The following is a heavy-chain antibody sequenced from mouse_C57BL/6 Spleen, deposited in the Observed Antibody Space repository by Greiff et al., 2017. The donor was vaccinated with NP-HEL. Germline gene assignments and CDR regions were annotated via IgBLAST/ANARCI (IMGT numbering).Heavy chain of an antibody. CDR1: GYTFTDYN. J-gene: IGHJ4*01. V-gene: IGHV1-22*01. CDR3: ARGGYYSNYYAMDY. CDR2: INPNNGGT. Sequence: VQLKESGPELVKPGASVKMSCKASGYTFTDYNMHWVKQSHGKSLEWIGYINPNNGGTSYNQKFKGKATLTVNKSSSTAYMELRSLTSEDSAVYYCARGGYYSNYYAMDYWGQGTSVTVSS. D-gene: IGHD2-5*01.